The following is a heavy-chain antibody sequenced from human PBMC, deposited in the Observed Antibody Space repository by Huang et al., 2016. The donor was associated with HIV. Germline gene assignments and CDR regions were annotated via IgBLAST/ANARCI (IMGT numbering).Heavy chain of an antibody. V-gene: IGHV1-24*01. J-gene: IGHJ4*02. Sequence: QVQLIQSGAEVRKPGASVQVSCKVSGDTLIELSMHWGRQTAEEGLEWMGGFDPEEGKTSYAQKFQGRLSMTEDTSTDTAYMQLSSLRPEDSAVYFCASSDLWSGYFTYWGQGALVTVSS. CDR2: FDPEEGKT. CDR3: ASSDLWSGYFTY. D-gene: IGHD3-3*01. CDR1: GDTLIELS.